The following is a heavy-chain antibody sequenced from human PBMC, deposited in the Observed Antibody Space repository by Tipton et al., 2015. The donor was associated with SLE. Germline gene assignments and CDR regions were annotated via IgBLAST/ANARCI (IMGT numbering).Heavy chain of an antibody. CDR3: ARIKITGGGGEAFDI. V-gene: IGHV3-7*01. D-gene: IGHD3-16*01. Sequence: GSLRLSCAASGFDFSTYWMTWVRQAPGKGLEWAANIKDDGTEKYYLDSVWGRFTFSRDNAKNSLYLQMSSLRVEDTAVYYCARIKITGGGGEAFDIWGQGTMVTVSS. CDR2: IKDDGTEK. J-gene: IGHJ3*02. CDR1: GFDFSTYW.